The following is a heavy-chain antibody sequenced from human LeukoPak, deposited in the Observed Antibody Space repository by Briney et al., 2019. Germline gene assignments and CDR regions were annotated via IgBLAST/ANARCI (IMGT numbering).Heavy chain of an antibody. D-gene: IGHD5-18*01. CDR3: ARHVDTAMDAIFDI. V-gene: IGHV3-21*01. CDR2: ISSSSSYI. Sequence: GGSLRLSCAASGFTFSSYSMNWVRQAPGKGLEWVSSISSSSSYIYYADSVKGRFTISRDNAKNSLYLQMNSLRAEDTAVYYCARHVDTAMDAIFDIWGQGTVVTVSS. J-gene: IGHJ3*02. CDR1: GFTFSSYS.